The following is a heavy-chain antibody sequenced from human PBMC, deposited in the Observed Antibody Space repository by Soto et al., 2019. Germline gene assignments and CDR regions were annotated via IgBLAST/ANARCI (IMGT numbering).Heavy chain of an antibody. Sequence: QVQLVESGGGVVQPGRSLRLSCAASGFTFSSYAMHWVRQAPGKGLEWVAVISYDGSNKYYADSVKGRFTISRDNSKNTLDLQMNSLRAEDTAVYYCARDPYSNYVGYGMDVWGQGTTVTVSS. D-gene: IGHD4-4*01. V-gene: IGHV3-30-3*01. CDR2: ISYDGSNK. J-gene: IGHJ6*02. CDR1: GFTFSSYA. CDR3: ARDPYSNYVGYGMDV.